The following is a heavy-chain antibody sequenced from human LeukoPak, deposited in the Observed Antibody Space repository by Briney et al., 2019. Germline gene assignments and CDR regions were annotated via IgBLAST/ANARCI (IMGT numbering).Heavy chain of an antibody. V-gene: IGHV3-21*06. J-gene: IGHJ4*02. CDR2: IRSSDTYI. CDR1: GFTFSSYS. D-gene: IGHD6-13*01. Sequence: GGSLRLSCAASGFTFSSYSMNWVRQAPGKGLEWVSSIRSSDTYIYYADSVRGRFTISRDNAKNSLYLQMNSLKPEDTAVYYCARVAEAAAFDSWGQGTLVTVSS. CDR3: ARVAEAAAFDS.